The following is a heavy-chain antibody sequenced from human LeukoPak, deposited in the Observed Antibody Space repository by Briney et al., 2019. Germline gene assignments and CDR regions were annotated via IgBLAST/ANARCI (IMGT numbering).Heavy chain of an antibody. D-gene: IGHD2-2*01. J-gene: IGHJ5*02. V-gene: IGHV5-51*01. Sequence: GESLKISCKGSGYSFTSYWIGWVRQMPGKGLEWMGIIYPGDSDTRYSPSFQGQVTISADKSISTAYLQWSSLKASDTAMYYCARGRGCSSTSCYQRSLFDPWGQGTLVTVSS. CDR1: GYSFTSYW. CDR3: ARGRGCSSTSCYQRSLFDP. CDR2: IYPGDSDT.